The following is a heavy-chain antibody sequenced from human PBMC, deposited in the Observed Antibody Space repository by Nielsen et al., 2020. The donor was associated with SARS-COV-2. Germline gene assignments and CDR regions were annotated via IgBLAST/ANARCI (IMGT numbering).Heavy chain of an antibody. CDR3: ARAERGYSYGVGYYYYGMDV. J-gene: IGHJ6*02. Sequence: SETLSLTCTVSGGSISSYYWSWIRQPPGKGLEWIGYIYYSGSTNYNPSLKSRVTISVDTSKNQFSLKLGSVTAADTAVYYCARAERGYSYGVGYYYYGMDVWGQGTTVTVSS. V-gene: IGHV4-59*13. CDR2: IYYSGST. CDR1: GGSISSYY. D-gene: IGHD5-18*01.